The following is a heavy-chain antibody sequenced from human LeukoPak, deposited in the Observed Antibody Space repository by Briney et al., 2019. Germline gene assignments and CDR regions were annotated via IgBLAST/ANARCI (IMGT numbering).Heavy chain of an antibody. CDR1: GYTFTNYD. CDR3: ARVRVSDYYDSSGSTYFDY. V-gene: IGHV1-18*01. D-gene: IGHD3-22*01. Sequence: PGASVKVSCKASGYTFTNYDISWVRQAPGQGLEWMGWISGYNGNTNYAQKLQGRVTMTTDTSTSTAYMELRTLRSDDTAVYYCARVRVSDYYDSSGSTYFDYWGQGTLVTVSS. CDR2: ISGYNGNT. J-gene: IGHJ4*02.